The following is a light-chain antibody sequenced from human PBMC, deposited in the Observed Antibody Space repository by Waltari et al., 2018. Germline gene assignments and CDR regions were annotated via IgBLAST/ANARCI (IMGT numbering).Light chain of an antibody. CDR2: AAS. J-gene: IGKJ1*01. CDR3: LQDYNYPRT. V-gene: IGKV1-6*01. CDR1: QGIRKD. Sequence: AIQMTQSPSSLSASVGDRVTITCRASQGIRKDLGWYQQQPGKAPKFLIYAASSLQTGVPSRFSGSGSGTDFTLTISSLQPEDFATYYCLQDYNYPRTFGQGTKVDIK.